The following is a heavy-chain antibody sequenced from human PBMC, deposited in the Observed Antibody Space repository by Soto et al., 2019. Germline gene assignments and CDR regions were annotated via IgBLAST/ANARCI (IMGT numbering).Heavy chain of an antibody. CDR2: TSNDGVNK. J-gene: IGHJ4*02. Sequence: SLRLSCAASGFTFSTYGMHWVRQAPGKGLEWVAVTSNDGVNKYYANSVKGRFTISRDKNTLYLQMNSLRAEDTAVYYCARRQWSYFDSWGQGTLVTVSS. D-gene: IGHD2-15*01. CDR1: GFTFSTYG. V-gene: IGHV3-30*03. CDR3: ARRQWSYFDS.